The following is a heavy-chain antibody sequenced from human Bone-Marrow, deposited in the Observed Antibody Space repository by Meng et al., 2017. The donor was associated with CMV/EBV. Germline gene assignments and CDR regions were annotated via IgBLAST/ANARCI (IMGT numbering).Heavy chain of an antibody. CDR1: GGSISSSSYY. CDR2: IYYSGST. D-gene: IGHD2-2*02. V-gene: IGHV4-39*06. J-gene: IGHJ5*02. CDR3: ARGRRRYCSSTSCYMGWFDP. Sequence: SETLSLTCTVSGGSISSSSYYWCWIRQPPGKGLEWIGSIYYSGSTYYNPSLKSRVTISVDTSKNQFTLKLSSVTAADTAVYYCARGRRRYCSSTSCYMGWFDPWGQGTLVTVSS.